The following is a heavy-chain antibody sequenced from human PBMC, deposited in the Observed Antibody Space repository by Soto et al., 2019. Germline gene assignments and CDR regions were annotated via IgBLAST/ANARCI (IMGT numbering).Heavy chain of an antibody. Sequence: PGGSLRLSCTTSGFSLGDYVMSWFRQAPGKGLEWVGFIRRKAYGGTTEYAASVKGRFTISRDESKSIAYLQMNSLKTEDTAVYYCSTAGIVLVPVATGGNYYYYGMDVWGQGTTVTVSS. CDR3: STAGIVLVPVATGGNYYYYGMDV. D-gene: IGHD2-2*01. J-gene: IGHJ6*02. CDR1: GFSLGDYV. CDR2: IRRKAYGGTT. V-gene: IGHV3-49*03.